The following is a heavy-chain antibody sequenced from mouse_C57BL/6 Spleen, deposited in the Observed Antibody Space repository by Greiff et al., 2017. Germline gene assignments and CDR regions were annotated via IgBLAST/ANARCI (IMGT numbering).Heavy chain of an antibody. V-gene: IGHV1-15*01. CDR1: GYTFTDYE. CDR2: IDPETGGT. CDR3: TRWLLRSAMDY. Sequence: VQLQQSGAELVRPGASVTLSCKASGYTFTDYEMHWVKQTPVHGLEWIGAIDPETGGTAYNQKFKGKAILTADKSSSPAYMELRRLTSEDSAVYYCTRWLLRSAMDYWGQGTSVTVSS. D-gene: IGHD2-3*01. J-gene: IGHJ4*01.